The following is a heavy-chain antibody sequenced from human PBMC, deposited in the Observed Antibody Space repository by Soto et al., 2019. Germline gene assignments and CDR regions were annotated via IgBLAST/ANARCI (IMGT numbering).Heavy chain of an antibody. J-gene: IGHJ6*03. CDR1: GYKVNSFG. CDR3: PTYIGDFWNSHHLYVDV. Sequence: QVQLMQSGAEVKKPGASINVSCQASGYKVNSFGIAWVRQAPGQGREWLGWISAYNGNTNYTQKIQGRVTLTTHTPTAPEHMDFGSLRSNDTAIFYCPTYIGDFWNSHHLYVDVWGKGTPVIVTS. CDR2: ISAYNGNT. V-gene: IGHV1-18*01. D-gene: IGHD3-3*01.